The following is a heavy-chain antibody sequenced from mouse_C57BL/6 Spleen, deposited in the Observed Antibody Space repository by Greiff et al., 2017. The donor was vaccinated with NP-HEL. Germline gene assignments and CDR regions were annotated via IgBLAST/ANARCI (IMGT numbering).Heavy chain of an antibody. V-gene: IGHV1-69*01. J-gene: IGHJ1*03. Sequence: QVQLQQSGAELVMPGASVKLSCKASGYTFTSYWMHWVKQRPGQGLEWIGEIDPSDSYNNYNQKFKGKSTLTVYKSSSTDSMQLSSLTFEDSAVYYCALYYGSSYGWYFDVWGTGTTVTVSS. CDR3: ALYYGSSYGWYFDV. CDR2: IDPSDSYN. D-gene: IGHD1-1*01. CDR1: GYTFTSYW.